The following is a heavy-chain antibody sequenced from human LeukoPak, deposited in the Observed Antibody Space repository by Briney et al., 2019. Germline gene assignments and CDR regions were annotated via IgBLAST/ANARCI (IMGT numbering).Heavy chain of an antibody. Sequence: PGGSLRLSCAASGFTFSHHWMHWVRQAPGKGLVWVSHISSDESSTTYADSVKGRFTISRDHRKNTLYLQMNSLRVEDTAMYYCTRNPDGRNWFDPWGQGTLVTVSS. D-gene: IGHD1-14*01. CDR1: GFTFSHHW. CDR2: ISSDESST. V-gene: IGHV3-74*01. CDR3: TRNPDGRNWFDP. J-gene: IGHJ5*02.